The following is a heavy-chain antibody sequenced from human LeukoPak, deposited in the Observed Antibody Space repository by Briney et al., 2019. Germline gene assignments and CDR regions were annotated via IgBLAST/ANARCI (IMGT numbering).Heavy chain of an antibody. D-gene: IGHD4-17*01. CDR3: ATDPFYGDYARGSMIEDY. V-gene: IGHV1-24*01. CDR1: GYTLTELS. Sequence: ASVKVSCKVSGYTLTELSMHWVRQAPGKGLEWVGGFDPEDGETIYAQKFQGRVTMTEDTSTDTAYMELSSLRSEDTAVYYCATDPFYGDYARGSMIEDYWGQGTLVTVSS. CDR2: FDPEDGET. J-gene: IGHJ4*02.